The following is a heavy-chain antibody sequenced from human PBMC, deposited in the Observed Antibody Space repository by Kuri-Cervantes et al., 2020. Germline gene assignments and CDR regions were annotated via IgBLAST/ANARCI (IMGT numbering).Heavy chain of an antibody. D-gene: IGHD6-13*01. V-gene: IGHV3-9*01. CDR2: ISWNSGSI. Sequence: GGSLRLSCAASGFTVSSNYMSWVRQAPGKGLEWVSGISWNSGSIGYADSVKGRFTISRDNAKNSLYLQMNSLRAEDTAVYYCARDYWRQQLEKGPWTNYYYYYGMDVWGQGTTVTVSS. CDR1: GFTVSSNY. J-gene: IGHJ6*02. CDR3: ARDYWRQQLEKGPWTNYYYYYGMDV.